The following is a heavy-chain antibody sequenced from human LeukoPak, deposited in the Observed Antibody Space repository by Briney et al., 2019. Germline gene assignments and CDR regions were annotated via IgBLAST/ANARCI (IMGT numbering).Heavy chain of an antibody. CDR3: ARLEDYRSSGHFQDYFKY. V-gene: IGHV4-39*01. CDR2: VYYSGST. CDR1: GTSMRSSSYY. J-gene: IGHJ4*02. Sequence: SETLSLTCTVSGTSMRSSSYYWGWIRQPPGKGLEWIGSVYYSGSTYYNPSLKSRVTISVDTSKNQFSLKFNSVTAADTAVYYCARLEDYRSSGHFQDYFKYWGQGTLVTVSS. D-gene: IGHD3-22*01.